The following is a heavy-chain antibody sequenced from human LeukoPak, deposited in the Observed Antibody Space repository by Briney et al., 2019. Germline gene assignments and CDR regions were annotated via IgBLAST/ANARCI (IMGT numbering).Heavy chain of an antibody. Sequence: PGGSLRLSCAGSGFALKSYSLSWVRQAPGKGLEWVSSISSTSAYIYYADSVKGRFTISRDNVDNVVYLQMNSLGAEDTAVYYCARVAVSGPTGWFDSWGQGPLVIVSS. V-gene: IGHV3-21*01. CDR3: ARVAVSGPTGWFDS. J-gene: IGHJ5*01. CDR1: GFALKSYS. CDR2: ISSTSAYI. D-gene: IGHD2-8*02.